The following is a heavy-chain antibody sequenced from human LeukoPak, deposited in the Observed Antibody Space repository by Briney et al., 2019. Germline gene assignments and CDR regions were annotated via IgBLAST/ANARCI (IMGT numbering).Heavy chain of an antibody. CDR3: TRERDLSLYYFDY. Sequence: GGSLRLSCAASGFTFSNYAMSWVRQAPGKGLEWVAVISYGGNNKYYANSVKGRFTISRDNSKNTLYLQMNSLRAEDTAVYYCTRERDLSLYYFDYWGQGTLVTVSS. V-gene: IGHV3-30-3*01. J-gene: IGHJ4*02. CDR2: ISYGGNNK. CDR1: GFTFSNYA.